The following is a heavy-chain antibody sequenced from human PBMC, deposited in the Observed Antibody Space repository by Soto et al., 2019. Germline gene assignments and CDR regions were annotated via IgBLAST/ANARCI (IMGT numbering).Heavy chain of an antibody. V-gene: IGHV3-30*18. CDR1: GFTFSNYG. D-gene: IGHD4-17*01. CDR2: ISYHGSDK. CDR3: AKDHLTTTVTTVGY. Sequence: QVQLVESGGGVVQPGRSMRLSYAASGFTFSNYGMHWVRQAPGKGLEWVAVISYHGSDKYYADSVKGRFTISRDNSKNTLYLQRDILRAEDTAVYYCAKDHLTTTVTTVGYWGQGTLVTVSS. J-gene: IGHJ4*02.